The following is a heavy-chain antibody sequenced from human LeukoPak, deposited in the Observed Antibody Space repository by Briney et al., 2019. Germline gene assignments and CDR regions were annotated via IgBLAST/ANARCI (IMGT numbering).Heavy chain of an antibody. CDR2: IYYSGST. D-gene: IGHD1-14*01. CDR3: ASSNPRYNWFDP. V-gene: IGHV4-59*01. CDR1: GGSISSYY. J-gene: IGHJ5*02. Sequence: SETLSLTCTVSGGSISSYYWSWIRHPPGKGLEWIGYIYYSGSTNYNPSLKSRVTISVDTSKNQFSLKLSSVTAADTAVYYCASSNPRYNWFDPWGQGTLVTVSS.